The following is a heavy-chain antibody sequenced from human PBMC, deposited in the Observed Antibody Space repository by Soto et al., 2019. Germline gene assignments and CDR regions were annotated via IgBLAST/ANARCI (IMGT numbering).Heavy chain of an antibody. CDR1: GYTFTSSH. CDR3: ARDTPPTDH. D-gene: IGHD2-15*01. J-gene: IGHJ5*02. V-gene: IGHV1-18*01. CDR2: ISAYNTNT. Sequence: QGQLWQSVAEVKKPGASVKVSCKTSGYTFTSSHISWVRQAPGQGLEWMGWISAYNTNTNYEQKLQGRVTMTTDTLTSNAYRERKSMRSDDTAVYYCARDTPPTDHWGQGTRFTVSS.